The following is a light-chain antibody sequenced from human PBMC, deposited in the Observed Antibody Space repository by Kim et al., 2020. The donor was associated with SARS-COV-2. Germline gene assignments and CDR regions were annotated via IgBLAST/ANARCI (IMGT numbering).Light chain of an antibody. Sequence: SYELTQPLSVSVALGQTATITCVGNSLGSKNVHWYQQKPGQAPVLVIYRDKNRASGIPERFSGSNSGNTATLTISRAQVGDEADYYCQVWHSSAGVFGGGTQLTVL. J-gene: IGLJ2*01. V-gene: IGLV3-9*01. CDR1: SLGSKN. CDR2: RDK. CDR3: QVWHSSAGV.